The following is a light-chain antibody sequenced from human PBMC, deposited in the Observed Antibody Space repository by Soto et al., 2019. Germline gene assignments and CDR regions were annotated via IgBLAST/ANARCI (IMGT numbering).Light chain of an antibody. Sequence: EKVMTQSPATLYVSPGERVTLSCRASQSVVTNLAWDQQKPGQAPRHLISGAYTQATGIPDKFIGSGSGTDFTLTLNSLLSEGFAAYYCQHYNDLPLTFGQATKVEIK. CDR2: GAY. V-gene: IGKV3-15*01. J-gene: IGKJ1*01. CDR1: QSVVTN. CDR3: QHYNDLPLT.